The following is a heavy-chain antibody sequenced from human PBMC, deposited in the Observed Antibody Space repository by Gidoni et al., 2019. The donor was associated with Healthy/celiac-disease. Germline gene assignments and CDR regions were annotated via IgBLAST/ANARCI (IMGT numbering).Heavy chain of an antibody. D-gene: IGHD3-3*01. J-gene: IGHJ3*02. CDR2: IYWDDDK. CDR3: AHTGYYDFWSGYSHDAFDI. CDR1: GFSLSTSGVG. V-gene: IGHV2-5*02. Sequence: QITLKESGPTLVKPTQTLTLTCTFSGFSLSTSGVGVGWIRQPPGKALEWLALIYWDDDKRYSPSLKSRLTITKDTSKNQVVLTMTNMDPVDTATYYCAHTGYYDFWSGYSHDAFDIWGQGTMVTVSS.